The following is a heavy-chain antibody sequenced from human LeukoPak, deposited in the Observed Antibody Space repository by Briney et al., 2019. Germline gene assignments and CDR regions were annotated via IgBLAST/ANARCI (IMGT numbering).Heavy chain of an antibody. D-gene: IGHD6-13*01. J-gene: IGHJ4*02. Sequence: GGSLRLSCAASGFTFSSYAMHWVRQAPGKGLEWVAVISYDGSNKYYADSVKGRFTISRDNSKNTLYLQMNSLRAEDMAVYYCARDGGSSSFFDYWGQGTLVTVSS. V-gene: IGHV3-30-3*01. CDR3: ARDGGSSSFFDY. CDR1: GFTFSSYA. CDR2: ISYDGSNK.